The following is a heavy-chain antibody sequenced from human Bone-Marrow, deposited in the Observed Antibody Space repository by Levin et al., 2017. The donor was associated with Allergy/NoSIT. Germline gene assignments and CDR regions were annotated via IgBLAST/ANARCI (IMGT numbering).Heavy chain of an antibody. CDR3: AKTLPDGGAAAPAYYVDS. D-gene: IGHD2-21*01. V-gene: IGHV3-23*01. Sequence: GGSLRLSCVASGFNFGDHAMNWVRQAPGKGLEWVSATTGSGRRAYYADSVKGRFAISRDNSNNTLYLQMSNLKAEDTALYFFAKTLPDGGAAAPAYYVDSWGHGTLVAVSS. CDR2: TTGSGRRA. J-gene: IGHJ4*01. CDR1: GFNFGDHA.